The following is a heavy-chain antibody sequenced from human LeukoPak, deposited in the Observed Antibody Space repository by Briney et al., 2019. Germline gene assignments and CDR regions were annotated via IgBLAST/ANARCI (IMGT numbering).Heavy chain of an antibody. CDR1: GGSFSGYY. J-gene: IGHJ4*02. CDR2: INHSGST. Sequence: SETLSLTCAVYGGSFSGYYWSWIRQPPGKGLEWIGEINHSGSTNYNPSLKSRVTISVDTSKNQFSLKLSSVTAADTAVYYCARVGGIAVAGTGDYWGQGTLVTVSS. V-gene: IGHV4-34*01. CDR3: ARVGGIAVAGTGDY. D-gene: IGHD6-19*01.